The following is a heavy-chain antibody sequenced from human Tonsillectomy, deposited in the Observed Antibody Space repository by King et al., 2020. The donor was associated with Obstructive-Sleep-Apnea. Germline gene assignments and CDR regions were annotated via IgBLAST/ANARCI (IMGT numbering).Heavy chain of an antibody. V-gene: IGHV3-13*04. CDR1: GFTFSSYD. D-gene: IGHD4-17*01. CDR2: IGTAGDT. CDR3: AREGDYAGRGYFDY. Sequence: VQLVESGGGLVQPGGSLRLSCAASGFTFSSYDMHWVRQPTGNGLEWVSTIGTAGDTNYPDSVKGRFTISRENAKNSLYLQMNSLRAGDTAVYYCAREGDYAGRGYFDYWGQGTVVTVSS. J-gene: IGHJ4*02.